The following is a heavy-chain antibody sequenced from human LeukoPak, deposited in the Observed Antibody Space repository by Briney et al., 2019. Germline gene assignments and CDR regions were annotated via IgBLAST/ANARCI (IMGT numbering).Heavy chain of an antibody. CDR3: AKSLLSGWFPTLKNYYYMDV. CDR2: IRNDGSDK. V-gene: IGHV3-30*02. Sequence: GGSLRLSCAGSGFTFNTHGMHWVRQAPGKGLEWVAFIRNDGSDKYYAEFVQGRFTLSRDNSKNTLYLQLDSLRGEDAAVYYCAKSLLSGWFPTLKNYYYMDVWGKGTTVIISS. CDR1: GFTFNTHG. D-gene: IGHD6-19*01. J-gene: IGHJ6*03.